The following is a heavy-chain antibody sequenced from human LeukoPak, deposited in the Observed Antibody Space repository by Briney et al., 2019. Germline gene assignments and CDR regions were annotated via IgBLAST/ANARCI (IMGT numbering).Heavy chain of an antibody. CDR1: GFTFSSYW. Sequence: PGGSLRLSCAASGFTFSSYWMHWVRQAPGKGLVWVSRIKSDGSNYYADSVKGRFTISRDNAKNSLYLQMNSLRAEDTAAYYCARDRYYDSSAPGVFDYWGQGTLVTVSS. D-gene: IGHD3-22*01. CDR2: IKSDGSN. CDR3: ARDRYYDSSAPGVFDY. J-gene: IGHJ4*02. V-gene: IGHV3-74*01.